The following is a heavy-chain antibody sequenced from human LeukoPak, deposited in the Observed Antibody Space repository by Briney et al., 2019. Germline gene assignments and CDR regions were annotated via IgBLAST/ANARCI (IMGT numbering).Heavy chain of an antibody. J-gene: IGHJ4*02. D-gene: IGHD3-9*01. Sequence: PGGSLRLSCAASGFTFSDWYMSWIRQTPGKGLEWVSYINSGSTSIYNGDSVKGRFTISRDNAKNSLYLQMNNPRADDTAVYYCAKDQYYDILTGYYMGVALGYWGQGTLVTVSS. CDR2: INSGSTSI. CDR3: AKDQYYDILTGYYMGVALGY. CDR1: GFTFSDWY. V-gene: IGHV3-11*01.